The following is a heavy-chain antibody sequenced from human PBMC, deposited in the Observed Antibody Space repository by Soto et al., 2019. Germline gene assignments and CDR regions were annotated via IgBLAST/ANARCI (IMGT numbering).Heavy chain of an antibody. CDR2: IYYSGST. J-gene: IGHJ3*02. Sequence: QLQLQESGPGLVKPSETLSLTCTVSGGSISSSSYYWGWIRQPPGKGLEWIGSIYYSGSTYYNPSLKSRVTISVDTSKNQFSLKLSSVTAADTAVYYCARHARLGVVVAATPGEAFDIWGQGTMVTVSS. V-gene: IGHV4-39*01. CDR3: ARHARLGVVVAATPGEAFDI. D-gene: IGHD2-15*01. CDR1: GGSISSSSYY.